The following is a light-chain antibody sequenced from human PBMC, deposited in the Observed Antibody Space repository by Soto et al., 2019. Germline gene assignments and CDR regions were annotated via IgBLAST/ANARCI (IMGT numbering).Light chain of an antibody. V-gene: IGKV3-11*01. Sequence: EIVLTQSPATLSLSPGERATLSCRASQSVSSYLAWYQQKPGQAHRLLIYDASNRATGIPARFGGSGCGTDFTLTISSLEPEDFAVYYCQQRSNWPSFGGGTKVEIE. J-gene: IGKJ4*01. CDR2: DAS. CDR1: QSVSSY. CDR3: QQRSNWPS.